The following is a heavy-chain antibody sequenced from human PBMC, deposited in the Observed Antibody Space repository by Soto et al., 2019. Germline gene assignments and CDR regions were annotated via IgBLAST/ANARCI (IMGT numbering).Heavy chain of an antibody. CDR1: GCSISSGGYS. CDR2: IYHSGSI. Sequence: SETLSLTCAVSGCSISSGGYSWSWIRQPPGKGLEWIGYIYHSGSIYYNPSLKSRVTISVDRSKNQFSLKLSSVTAADTAVYYCARVDCSGGICYIDYWGQGTLVTVSS. CDR3: ARVDCSGGICYIDY. J-gene: IGHJ4*02. V-gene: IGHV4-30-2*01. D-gene: IGHD2-15*01.